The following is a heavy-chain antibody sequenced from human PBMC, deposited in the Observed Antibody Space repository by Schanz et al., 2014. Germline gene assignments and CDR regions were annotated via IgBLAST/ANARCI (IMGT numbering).Heavy chain of an antibody. CDR1: GFAFNNYG. D-gene: IGHD3-10*01. V-gene: IGHV3-30*19. CDR2: ISHDGNNK. CDR3: VREENYPSFLGYYYYMDV. Sequence: QVQLAESGGGVVQPGRSLRLSCAASGFAFNNYGMHWVRQAPGKGLEWAALISHDGNNKHYVDSVEGRFTISRDNSKSMLFLEMSSLRVEDTAVYYCVREENYPSFLGYYYYMDVWGKGTSVTVSS. J-gene: IGHJ6*03.